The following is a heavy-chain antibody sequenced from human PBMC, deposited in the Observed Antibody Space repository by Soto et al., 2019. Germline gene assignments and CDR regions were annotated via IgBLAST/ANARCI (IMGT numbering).Heavy chain of an antibody. Sequence: GGALRLSCVASGFKFDDYAMYWVREVPWKGLEWVAGITWNGGSIGYADSVKGRFTISRDNAKNSLYLQMNSLRAEDTALYYCARGYTTNDTYYGMDVWGQGTTVTVSS. CDR2: ITWNGGSI. CDR1: GFKFDDYA. D-gene: IGHD1-1*01. J-gene: IGHJ6*02. V-gene: IGHV3-20*04. CDR3: ARGYTTNDTYYGMDV.